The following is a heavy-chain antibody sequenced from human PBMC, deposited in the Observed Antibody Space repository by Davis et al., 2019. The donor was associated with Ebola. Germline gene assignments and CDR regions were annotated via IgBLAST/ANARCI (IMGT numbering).Heavy chain of an antibody. J-gene: IGHJ4*02. CDR2: IYYSGST. V-gene: IGHV4-59*01. Sequence: PSETLSLTCTVSGGSISSYYWSWIRQPPGKGLEWIGYIYYSGSTNYNPSLKSRVTITVDTSKNQFSLKLSSLTAADTAVYYCARGEDNYYDSSGYYVGWGQGTLVTVSS. CDR3: ARGEDNYYDSSGYYVG. CDR1: GGSISSYY. D-gene: IGHD3-22*01.